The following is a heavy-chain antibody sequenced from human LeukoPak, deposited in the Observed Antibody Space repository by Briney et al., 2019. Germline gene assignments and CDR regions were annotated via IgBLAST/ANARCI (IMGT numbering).Heavy chain of an antibody. V-gene: IGHV3-30*18. D-gene: IGHD6-19*01. CDR1: GFTFSSYG. Sequence: GGSLRLSRAASGFTFSSYGIHWVRQAPGKGLEWVAFISYDGNNKDYADSVKGRFTISRDNSESTLYLQMNSLRAEDTAVYYCAKDRSTGWYAGFDYWGQGTLVTVSS. CDR2: ISYDGNNK. J-gene: IGHJ4*02. CDR3: AKDRSTGWYAGFDY.